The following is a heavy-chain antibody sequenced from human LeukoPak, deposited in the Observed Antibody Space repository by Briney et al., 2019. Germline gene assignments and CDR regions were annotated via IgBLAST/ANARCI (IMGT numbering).Heavy chain of an antibody. CDR2: IYYSGST. J-gene: IGHJ4*02. Sequence: SETLSLTCTVSGGSITSSTFYWGWVRQPPGKGLEWIGSIYYSGSTYYSPSLKSRVTISVDTSKNQFSLKVNSVTAADTAVYYCARTIFGVVIPYYFDYWGQGTLVTVSS. V-gene: IGHV4-39*01. D-gene: IGHD3-3*01. CDR3: ARTIFGVVIPYYFDY. CDR1: GGSITSSTFY.